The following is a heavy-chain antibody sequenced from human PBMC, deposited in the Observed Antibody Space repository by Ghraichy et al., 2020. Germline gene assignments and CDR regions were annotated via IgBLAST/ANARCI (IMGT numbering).Heavy chain of an antibody. V-gene: IGHV1-8*01. D-gene: IGHD3-3*01. CDR1: GYTFTRYH. CDR3: ARGLRFPYYYMDV. CDR2: INPNNDDT. J-gene: IGHJ6*03. Sequence: ASVKVSCKASGYTFTRYHINWVRQAPGQGLEWMGLINPNNDDTVYAQKFQGRITMTRDTSIGTAYMELTSLRSEDTAAYFCARGLRFPYYYMDVWGKGTTVTVS.